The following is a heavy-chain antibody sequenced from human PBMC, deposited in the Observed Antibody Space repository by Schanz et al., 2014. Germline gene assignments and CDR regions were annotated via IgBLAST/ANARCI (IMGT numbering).Heavy chain of an antibody. Sequence: EVQLLESGGGLVQPWGSLRLSCEASGFSFGNYGMSWVRQAPGKGLEWVSGFDAHDGRAYYADSAKGRFTISRDNSKSTLYVEMNSLRVEDTAVYYCAKGRFGELSAFDIWGQGTMVTVSS. J-gene: IGHJ3*02. D-gene: IGHD3-10*01. CDR1: GFSFGNYG. CDR3: AKGRFGELSAFDI. CDR2: FDAHDGRA. V-gene: IGHV3-23*01.